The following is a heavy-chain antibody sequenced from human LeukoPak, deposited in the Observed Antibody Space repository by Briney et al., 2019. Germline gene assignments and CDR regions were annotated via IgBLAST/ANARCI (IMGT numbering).Heavy chain of an antibody. V-gene: IGHV1-2*02. CDR1: GYTFTGYY. CDR3: ARDLEYFDWSHDFQH. CDR2: INPNSGGT. J-gene: IGHJ1*01. D-gene: IGHD3-9*01. Sequence: GASVKVSCKASGYTFTGYYMHWVRQAPGQGLEWMGWINPNSGGTNYAQKFQGRVTMTRDTSISTAYMELSRLRSDDTAVYYCARDLEYFDWSHDFQHWGQGTLVTVSS.